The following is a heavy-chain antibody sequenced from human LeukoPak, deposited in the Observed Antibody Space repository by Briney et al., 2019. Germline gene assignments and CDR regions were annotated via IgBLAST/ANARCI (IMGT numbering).Heavy chain of an antibody. CDR2: ISSSSSTI. V-gene: IGHV3-48*04. CDR1: GFTFSSYG. D-gene: IGHD3-22*01. CDR3: ARALLNYYDSSGYGY. J-gene: IGHJ4*02. Sequence: GGSLRLSCAASGFTFSSYGMTWVRQAPGKGLEWVSYISSSSSTIYYADSVKGRFTISRDNAKNTLYLQMNSLRAEDTAVYYCARALLNYYDSSGYGYWGQGTLVTVSS.